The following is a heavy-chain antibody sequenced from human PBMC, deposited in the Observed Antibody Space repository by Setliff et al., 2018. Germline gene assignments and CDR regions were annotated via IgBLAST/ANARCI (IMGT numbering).Heavy chain of an antibody. V-gene: IGHV3-30*07. Sequence: SCKASGDTFSTYALSWVRQAPGQGLEWVAYIHYEGGTAHYADSVKGRFTISRDNSKNTLYLQMNSLRAEDTALYYCARDGVFYAMDVWGHGTTVTVSS. J-gene: IGHJ6*02. CDR2: IHYEGGTA. D-gene: IGHD3-10*01. CDR1: GDTFSTYA. CDR3: ARDGVFYAMDV.